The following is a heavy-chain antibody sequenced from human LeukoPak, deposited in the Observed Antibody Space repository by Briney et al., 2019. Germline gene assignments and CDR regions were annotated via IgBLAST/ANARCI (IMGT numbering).Heavy chain of an antibody. CDR1: GFTVNSDY. J-gene: IGHJ4*02. Sequence: GGSLRLSCAASGFTVNSDYMTWVRQAPGKGLEWVSVILSGGATHYADSVKGRFTISRDNSKNTLYLQVNGLRADDTAVYYCARGGVGMYYFDFWGQRTLLTVSS. CDR3: ARGGVGMYYFDF. CDR2: ILSGGAT. V-gene: IGHV3-53*01. D-gene: IGHD2-21*01.